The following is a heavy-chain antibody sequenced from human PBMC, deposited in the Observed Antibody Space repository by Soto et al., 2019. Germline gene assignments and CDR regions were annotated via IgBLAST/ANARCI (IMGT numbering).Heavy chain of an antibody. V-gene: IGHV3-74*01. D-gene: IGHD3-22*01. Sequence: EVQLVQSGGGSVQPGGSLRLSCAASGFTFSHYWMHWVRQVPGKGLVWVSHINSDGSSTSYADSVKGRFTIYRDNAKDTLYLQMSSLRVEDTAVYYCAREDSNSYDSSWLDDWGQGALVSVSS. CDR1: GFTFSHYW. J-gene: IGHJ4*02. CDR2: INSDGSST. CDR3: AREDSNSYDSSWLDD.